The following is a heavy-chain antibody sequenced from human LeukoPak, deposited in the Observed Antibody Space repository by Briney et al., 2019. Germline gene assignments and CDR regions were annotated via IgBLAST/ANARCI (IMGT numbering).Heavy chain of an antibody. V-gene: IGHV3-64*01. Sequence: PGGSLRLSSAASGFTFSSYGMVWVRQAPGKGLEYVSGITSNGGTTYYGNSVKGRFTISRDNSKDTLYLQMGSLRTEDMAVYYCARGIRWASDYWGQGTLVTVAS. J-gene: IGHJ4*02. D-gene: IGHD4-23*01. CDR2: ITSNGGTT. CDR3: ARGIRWASDY. CDR1: GFTFSSYG.